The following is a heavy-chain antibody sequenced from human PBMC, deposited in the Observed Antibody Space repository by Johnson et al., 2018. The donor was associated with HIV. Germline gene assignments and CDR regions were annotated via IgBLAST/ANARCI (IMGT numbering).Heavy chain of an antibody. CDR3: ARGGYSSGWIYAFDI. Sequence: QVLLVESGGGVVQPGRSLRLSCAASGFTFTNYGMHWVRQAPGKGLEWVAVISYDGSNEHYTDSVGGRFTISRDNSKNTLYLQMNSLRAEDTAVYYCARGGYSSGWIYAFDIWGQGTMVTVSS. V-gene: IGHV3-30*03. CDR1: GFTFTNYG. J-gene: IGHJ3*02. CDR2: ISYDGSNE. D-gene: IGHD6-19*01.